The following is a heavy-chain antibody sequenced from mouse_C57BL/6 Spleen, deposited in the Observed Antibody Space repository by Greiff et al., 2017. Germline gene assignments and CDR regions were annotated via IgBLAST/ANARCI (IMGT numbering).Heavy chain of an antibody. CDR2: IYPGDGDT. CDR1: GYAFSSYW. CDR3: ARGGDYGSSYGFAY. D-gene: IGHD1-1*01. Sequence: VQLQQSGAELVKPGASVKISCKASGYAFSSYWMNWVKQRPGKGLEWIGQIYPGDGDTNYNGKFKGKATLTADKSSSTAYMQLSSLTSEDSAVYFCARGGDYGSSYGFAYWGQGTLVTVSA. V-gene: IGHV1-80*01. J-gene: IGHJ3*01.